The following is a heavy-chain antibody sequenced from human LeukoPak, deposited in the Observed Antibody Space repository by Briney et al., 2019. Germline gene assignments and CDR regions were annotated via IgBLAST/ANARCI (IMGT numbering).Heavy chain of an antibody. CDR1: GGSISSYY. Sequence: SETLSLTCTVSGGSISSYYWSWIRQPPGKGLEWIGYIYYSGSTNYNPSLKSRVTISVDTSKNQFSLKLSSMTAADTAVYYCARDGVGLRLGELSLSDIGPVYYYYMDVWGKGTTVTISS. CDR3: ARDGVGLRLGELSLSDIGPVYYYYMDV. V-gene: IGHV4-59*01. CDR2: IYYSGST. D-gene: IGHD3-16*02. J-gene: IGHJ6*03.